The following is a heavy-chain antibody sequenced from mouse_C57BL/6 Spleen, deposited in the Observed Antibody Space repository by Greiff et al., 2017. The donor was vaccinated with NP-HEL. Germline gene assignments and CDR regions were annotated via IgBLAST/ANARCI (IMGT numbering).Heavy chain of an antibody. CDR1: GYTFTSYW. D-gene: IGHD1-1*01. CDR2: IDPSDSYT. J-gene: IGHJ3*01. CDR3: ARLDYYGSSYGAY. Sequence: VQLQQPGAELVKPGASVKLSCKASGYTFTSYWMQWVKQRPGQGLEWIGEIDPSDSYTNYNQKFKGKATLTVDTSSSTAYMQLSSLTSEDSAVYYCARLDYYGSSYGAYWGQGTLVTVSA. V-gene: IGHV1-50*01.